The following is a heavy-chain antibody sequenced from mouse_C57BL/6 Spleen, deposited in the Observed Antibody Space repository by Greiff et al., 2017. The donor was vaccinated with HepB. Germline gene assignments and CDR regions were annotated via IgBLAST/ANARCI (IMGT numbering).Heavy chain of an antibody. CDR3: ARTFYGHYYAMDY. D-gene: IGHD1-1*02. CDR2: INPNNGGT. CDR1: GYTFTDYN. V-gene: IGHV1-18*01. J-gene: IGHJ4*01. Sequence: VQLQRSGPELVKPGASVKIPCKASGYTFTDYNMDWVKQSHGKSLEWIGDINPNNGGTIYNQKFKGKATLTVDKSSSTAYMELRSLTSEDTAVYYCARTFYGHYYAMDYWGQGTSVTVSS.